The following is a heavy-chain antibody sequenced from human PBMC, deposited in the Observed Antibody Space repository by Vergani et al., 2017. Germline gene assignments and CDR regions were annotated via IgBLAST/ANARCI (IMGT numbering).Heavy chain of an antibody. V-gene: IGHV4-61*02. J-gene: IGHJ5*02. CDR3: ARDSWTSELRGVYWFDT. CDR1: GGSITSGSFY. CDR2: IHSSGTT. Sequence: QVQLPESGPGLVKPSQTLSLTCTVSGGSITSGSFYWSWLRQPAGKGLEWIGRIHSSGTTNYNPSLKSRVTLSVDTSKNQLSLRMTSVTAADTAVYYCARDSWTSELRGVYWFDTWGQGTLVSVSS. D-gene: IGHD3-10*01.